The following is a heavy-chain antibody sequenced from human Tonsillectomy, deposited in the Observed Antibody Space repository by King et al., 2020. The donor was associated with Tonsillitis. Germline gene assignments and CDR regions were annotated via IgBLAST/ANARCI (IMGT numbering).Heavy chain of an antibody. Sequence: VQLQESGPGLVKPSQTLSLTCPVSGGPISSSNYFWSWIRQPAGKGLEWIGRVSTSGYTNYNPSLKSRVTMSVDTAKDQFSLNLTSVTAADTAVYYSARWPRGTIYGVYWGQGTLVTVSS. D-gene: IGHD3-3*01. J-gene: IGHJ4*02. V-gene: IGHV4-61*02. CDR1: GGPISSSNYF. CDR3: ARWPRGTIYGVY. CDR2: VSTSGYT.